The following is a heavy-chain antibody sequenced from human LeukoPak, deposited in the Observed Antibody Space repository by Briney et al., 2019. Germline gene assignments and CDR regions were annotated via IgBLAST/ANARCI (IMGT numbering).Heavy chain of an antibody. J-gene: IGHJ4*02. CDR2: ISGSGGST. V-gene: IGHV3-23*01. CDR3: AKQSSGWYVDY. CDR1: GFTFSDYY. Sequence: GGSLRLSCAASGFTFSDYYMSWIRQAPGKGLEWVSAISGSGGSTYYADSVKGRFTISRDNSKNTLYLQMNSLRAEDTAVYYCAKQSSGWYVDYWGQGTLVTVSS. D-gene: IGHD6-19*01.